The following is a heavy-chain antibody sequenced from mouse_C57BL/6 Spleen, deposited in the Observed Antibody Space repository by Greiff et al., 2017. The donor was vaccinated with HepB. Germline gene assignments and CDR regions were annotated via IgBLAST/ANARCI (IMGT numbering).Heavy chain of an antibody. J-gene: IGHJ1*03. D-gene: IGHD1-1*01. Sequence: VQLQQSGPELVKPGASVKISCKASGYAFSSSWMNWVKQRPGKGLEWIGRIYPGDGDTNYNGKFKGKATLTADKSSSTAYMQLSSLTSEDSAVYFCARRDYGSSYGYVDVWGTGTTVTVSS. CDR1: GYAFSSSW. CDR2: IYPGDGDT. CDR3: ARRDYGSSYGYVDV. V-gene: IGHV1-82*01.